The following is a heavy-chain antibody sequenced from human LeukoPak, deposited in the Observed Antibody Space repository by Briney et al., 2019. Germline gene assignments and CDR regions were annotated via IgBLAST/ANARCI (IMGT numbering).Heavy chain of an antibody. J-gene: IGHJ6*02. Sequence: ASVKVSCTASGYTFTSYYMHWVRQAPGQGLEWMGIINPSGGCTSSAQKFQGRVTITADESTSTAYMELSSLRSEDTAVYYCARVKGGYCSSTSCYEYYYYGMDVWGQGTTVTVSS. CDR1: GYTFTSYY. CDR2: INPSGGCT. CDR3: ARVKGGYCSSTSCYEYYYYGMDV. V-gene: IGHV1-46*01. D-gene: IGHD2-2*01.